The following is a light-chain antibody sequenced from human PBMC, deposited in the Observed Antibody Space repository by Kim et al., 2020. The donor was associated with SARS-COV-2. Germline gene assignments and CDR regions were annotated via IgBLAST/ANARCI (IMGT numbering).Light chain of an antibody. J-gene: IGKJ1*01. V-gene: IGKV3-20*01. CDR3: QQYGSSPRT. Sequence: SPGERATLSCRASQSVSSNYLAWYQQKPGQAPRLLIYGASSRATGIPDRFSGSGSGTDFTLTISGLEPEDFAVYYCQQYGSSPRTFGRGTKVDIK. CDR1: QSVSSNY. CDR2: GAS.